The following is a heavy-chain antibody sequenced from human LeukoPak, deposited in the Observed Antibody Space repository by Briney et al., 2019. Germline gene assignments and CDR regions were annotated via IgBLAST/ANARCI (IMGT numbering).Heavy chain of an antibody. V-gene: IGHV3-53*04. D-gene: IGHD3-10*01. J-gene: IGHJ6*02. CDR2: IYSGGNT. CDR3: ALNYGSGSYYNPPRV. CDR1: GFTVSSNY. Sequence: GGSLRLSCAASGFTVSSNYMSWVRQAPGKGLEWVSVIYSGGNTYYADSVQGRFTISRHNSKNTLYLQMNGLRAEDTAVYYCALNYGSGSYYNPPRVWGQGTTVTVSS.